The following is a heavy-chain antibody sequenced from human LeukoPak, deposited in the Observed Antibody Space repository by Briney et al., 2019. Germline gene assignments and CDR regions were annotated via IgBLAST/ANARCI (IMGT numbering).Heavy chain of an antibody. D-gene: IGHD1-26*01. J-gene: IGHJ5*02. CDR3: ARSGKIIVGATNDWFDP. Sequence: SETLSLTCAVYGGSFSGYYWSWIRQPPGKGLEWIGEINHSGSTNYNPPLKSRVTISVDTSKNQFSLKLSSVTAADTAVYYCARSGKIIVGATNDWFDPWGQGTLVTVSS. CDR2: INHSGST. V-gene: IGHV4-34*01. CDR1: GGSFSGYY.